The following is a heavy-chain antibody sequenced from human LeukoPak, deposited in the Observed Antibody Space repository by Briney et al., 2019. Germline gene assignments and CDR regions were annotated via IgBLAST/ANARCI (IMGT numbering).Heavy chain of an antibody. CDR3: ARDMVPPGVVIRGYYYYGMDV. V-gene: IGHV1-69*13. J-gene: IGHJ6*02. Sequence: GASVKVSCKASGGTFSSYAISWVRQAPGQGLEWMGGIIPIFGTANYAQKFQGRVTITADESTSTAYMKLSSLRSEDTAVYYCARDMVPPGVVIRGYYYYGMDVWGQGTTVTVSS. D-gene: IGHD3-3*01. CDR2: IIPIFGTA. CDR1: GGTFSSYA.